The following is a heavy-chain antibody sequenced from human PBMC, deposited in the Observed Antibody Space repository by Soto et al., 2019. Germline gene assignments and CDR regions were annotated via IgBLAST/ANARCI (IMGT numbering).Heavy chain of an antibody. J-gene: IGHJ4*02. V-gene: IGHV2-26*01. CDR3: ARIRRITIFGVVINSPPYFDY. CDR2: IFSNDEK. Sequence: SGPTLVNPTETLTLTCTVSGFSLSNARMGVSWIRQPPGKALEWLAHIFSNDEKSYSTSLKSRLTIPKDTSKSQVVLTMTNMDPVDTATYYCARIRRITIFGVVINSPPYFDYWGQGTLVTVSS. D-gene: IGHD3-3*01. CDR1: GFSLSNARMG.